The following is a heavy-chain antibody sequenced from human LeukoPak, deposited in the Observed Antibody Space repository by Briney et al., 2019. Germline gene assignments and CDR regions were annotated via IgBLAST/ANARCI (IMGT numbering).Heavy chain of an antibody. J-gene: IGHJ4*02. CDR2: IYYSGKT. CDR1: GGSISSSSYY. CDR3: ARKPAGNYFDY. Sequence: SETLSLTCTVSGGSISSSSYYWGWIRQPPGKGLEWIGCIYYSGKTYYNPSLKSRVTISVDTSRNQFSLKLSSVTAADTAVYYCARKPAGNYFDYWCQGTLVTVSS. V-gene: IGHV4-39*01.